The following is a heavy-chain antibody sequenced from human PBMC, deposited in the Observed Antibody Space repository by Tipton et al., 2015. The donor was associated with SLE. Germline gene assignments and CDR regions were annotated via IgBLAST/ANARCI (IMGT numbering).Heavy chain of an antibody. V-gene: IGHV4-59*08. CDR3: ARTGGYGDFTMDV. J-gene: IGHJ6*02. CDR1: GGSISSYY. D-gene: IGHD4-17*01. CDR2: IFYSGNT. Sequence: TLSLTCTVSGGSISSYYWSWIRQPPGKGLEWIGYIFYSGNTNYNPSLKSRVTISVDRSKNQFSVKLNSVTAADTAVYYCARTGGYGDFTMDVWGQGTTVTVSS.